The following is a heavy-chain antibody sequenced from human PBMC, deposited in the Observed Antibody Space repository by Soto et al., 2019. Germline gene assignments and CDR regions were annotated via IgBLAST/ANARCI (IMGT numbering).Heavy chain of an antibody. J-gene: IGHJ4*02. CDR2: ISSSSSDI. Sequence: EVQLVESGGCLVKPGGSLRLSCAASGFTFSSDSMNWVRQAPGKGLEWVSSISSSSSDIYYADSVKGRSTISRDNAKNSLYLQRNSLRAEETAVYYCARGAGSAGDYFDYWGQGPLVTVSS. CDR3: ARGAGSAGDYFDY. CDR1: GFTFSSDS. D-gene: IGHD6-19*01. V-gene: IGHV3-21*01.